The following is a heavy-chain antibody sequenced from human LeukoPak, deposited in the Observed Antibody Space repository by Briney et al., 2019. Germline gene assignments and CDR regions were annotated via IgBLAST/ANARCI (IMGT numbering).Heavy chain of an antibody. Sequence: GGSLRLSCAASGFTFDDYAMHWVRQAPGKGLEWVSGISWNSGSIGYADSVKGRFTISRDNAKNSLYLQMNSLRAEDTALYYCAKDIGGSGTHRDGSAFDIWGQGTMVTVSS. CDR1: GFTFDDYA. V-gene: IGHV3-9*01. CDR2: ISWNSGSI. CDR3: AKDIGGSGTHRDGSAFDI. D-gene: IGHD3-10*01. J-gene: IGHJ3*02.